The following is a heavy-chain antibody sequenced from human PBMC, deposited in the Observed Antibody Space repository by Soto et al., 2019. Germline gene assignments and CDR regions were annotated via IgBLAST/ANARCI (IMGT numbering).Heavy chain of an antibody. CDR1: GFTFSGYE. V-gene: IGHV3-48*03. D-gene: IGHD2-15*01. CDR2: ISSSGSTI. Sequence: EVQLVESGGGLVQPGGSLRLSCADSGFTFSGYEMNWVRQAPGKGLEWVSYISSSGSTIYYADSVKGRFTISRDNAKNSLYLQMNSLRAEDTAVYYCARDRPGPVEYYGMDVWGQGTTVTVSS. J-gene: IGHJ6*02. CDR3: ARDRPGPVEYYGMDV.